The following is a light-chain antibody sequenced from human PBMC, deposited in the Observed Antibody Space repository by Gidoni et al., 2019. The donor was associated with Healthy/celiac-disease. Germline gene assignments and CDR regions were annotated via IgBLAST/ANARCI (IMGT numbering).Light chain of an antibody. V-gene: IGKV3-11*01. J-gene: IGKJ4*01. CDR3: QQRSNWPLT. Sequence: EIELTQCPATLSLSPGERATLSCRASQSVSSYLAWYQQKPGQAPRLLIYDAANRATGIPARFSGSGSGTDFTLTISSLEPEDFAVYYCQQRSNWPLTFGGXTKVEIK. CDR1: QSVSSY. CDR2: DAA.